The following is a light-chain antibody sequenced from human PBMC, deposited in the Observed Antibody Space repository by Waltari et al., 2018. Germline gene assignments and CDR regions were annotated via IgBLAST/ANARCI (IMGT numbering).Light chain of an antibody. CDR3: QQHGNSPSPT. Sequence: EIVLTQSPGTLSLSPGARATLPCRASQSVSSNSLAWYQQKYGQAPRLLIYGASSRATGIPDRFSGSGSGTDFTLTISRLEPEDFAVYYCQQHGNSPSPTFGGGTKVEIK. CDR1: QSVSSNS. J-gene: IGKJ4*01. CDR2: GAS. V-gene: IGKV3-20*01.